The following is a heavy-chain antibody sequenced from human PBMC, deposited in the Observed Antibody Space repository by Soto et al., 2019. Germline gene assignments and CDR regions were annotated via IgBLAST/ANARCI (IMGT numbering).Heavy chain of an antibody. CDR3: AREVLRYFDWLFDY. CDR1: GGSVSSGSYY. Sequence: SGTLSLTCTVSGGSVSSGSYYWSWIRQPPGKGLEWIGYIYYSGSTNYNPSLKSRVTISVDTSKNQFSLKLSSVTAADTAVYYCAREVLRYFDWLFDYWGQGTLVTVS. J-gene: IGHJ4*02. V-gene: IGHV4-61*01. CDR2: IYYSGST. D-gene: IGHD3-9*01.